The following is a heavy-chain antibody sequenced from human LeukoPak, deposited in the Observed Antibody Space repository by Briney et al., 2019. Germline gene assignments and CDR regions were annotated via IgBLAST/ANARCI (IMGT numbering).Heavy chain of an antibody. Sequence: GSLRLSCVGSGFTFRSHAMSWVRQAPEKGLEFVSGIYENGGTTYYADSVKGRFSISIDNSKNTLYLQMDSLRGEDTAVYYCAKDFRIGYSAHFDYWGQGALVTVSS. D-gene: IGHD2-21*01. V-gene: IGHV3-23*01. CDR1: GFTFRSHA. CDR3: AKDFRIGYSAHFDY. J-gene: IGHJ4*02. CDR2: IYENGGTT.